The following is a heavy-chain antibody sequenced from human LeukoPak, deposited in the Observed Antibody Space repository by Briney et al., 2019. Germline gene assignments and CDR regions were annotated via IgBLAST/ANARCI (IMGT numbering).Heavy chain of an antibody. CDR2: IYNDGNT. Sequence: GGSLRLSCAVSGFTVSSNHMSWVRQAPGKGLEWVSFIYNDGNTYYTDSVKGRFTISRDNSKNTVFLQMNSLRAEDTAMYYCARDREVVTARAQMDVWGKGTTVTVSS. V-gene: IGHV3-53*01. J-gene: IGHJ6*04. D-gene: IGHD2-21*02. CDR1: GFTVSSNH. CDR3: ARDREVVTARAQMDV.